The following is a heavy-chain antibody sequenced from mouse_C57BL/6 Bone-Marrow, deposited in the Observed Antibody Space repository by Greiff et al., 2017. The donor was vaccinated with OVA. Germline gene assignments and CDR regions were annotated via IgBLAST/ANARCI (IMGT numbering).Heavy chain of an antibody. CDR1: GFSLTSYA. Sequence: QVQLQQSGPGLVAPSQSLSITCTVSGFSLTSYAISWVRQPPGKGLEWLGVIWTGGGTNYNSALKSRLSISKDNSKSQVFLKMNSLQTDDTARYYCARSLLYYYGSSLYWYFDVWGTGTTVTVSS. J-gene: IGHJ1*03. D-gene: IGHD1-1*01. CDR2: IWTGGGT. V-gene: IGHV2-9-1*01. CDR3: ARSLLYYYGSSLYWYFDV.